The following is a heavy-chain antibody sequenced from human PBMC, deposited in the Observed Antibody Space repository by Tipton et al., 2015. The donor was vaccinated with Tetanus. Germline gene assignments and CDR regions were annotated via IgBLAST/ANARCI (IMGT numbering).Heavy chain of an antibody. CDR1: GGSVRGGNYY. CDR3: ARANYDFPKKGPFDS. CDR2: ISYSGRT. Sequence: TLSLTCTASGGSVRGGNYYWNWIRQPPGKGLEWLAYISYSGRTNSNYSLKSRISISRDTSKNQISLKLTSVTAADTAVYYCARANYDFPKKGPFDSWGQGTLVIVSS. V-gene: IGHV4-61*01. D-gene: IGHD3-3*01. J-gene: IGHJ4*02.